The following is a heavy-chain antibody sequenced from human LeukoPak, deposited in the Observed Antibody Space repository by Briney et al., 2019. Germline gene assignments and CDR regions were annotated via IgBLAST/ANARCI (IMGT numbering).Heavy chain of an antibody. V-gene: IGHV3-21*01. CDR2: ISSSSNYI. D-gene: IGHD3-9*01. Sequence: GGSLRLSCAASGFTFSSYSMNWVRQAPGKGLEWVSSISSSSNYIYYADSVKGRFTISRDNSKNTLYLQMNSLRAEDTAVYYCAKNFGLRYFHWLPRNWGQGTLVTVSS. J-gene: IGHJ4*02. CDR1: GFTFSSYS. CDR3: AKNFGLRYFHWLPRN.